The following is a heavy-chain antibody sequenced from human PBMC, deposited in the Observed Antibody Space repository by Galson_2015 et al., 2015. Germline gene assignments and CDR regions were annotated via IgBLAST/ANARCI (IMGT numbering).Heavy chain of an antibody. CDR3: ARESIFGLPFDP. D-gene: IGHD3-3*01. V-gene: IGHV3-30*03. CDR2: ISYDGSKK. CDR1: GFTFSSYD. J-gene: IGHJ5*02. Sequence: SLRLSCAASGFTFSSYDMPWVRQAPGKGLEWVAGISYDGSKKYYADSVKGRFTISRDNAKNSLYLQMNSLRDEDTAVYYCARESIFGLPFDPWGQGTLVTVSS.